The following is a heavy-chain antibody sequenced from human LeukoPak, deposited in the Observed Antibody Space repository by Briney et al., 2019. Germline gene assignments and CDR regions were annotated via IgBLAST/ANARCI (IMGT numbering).Heavy chain of an antibody. CDR2: ISAGGTYI. J-gene: IGHJ4*02. V-gene: IGHV3-21*01. CDR1: GFTFNNYS. Sequence: GGSLRLSCAASGFTFNNYSMNWVRQAPGKGLEWVSSISAGGTYIHYVDSVKGRFTISRDNAKNSLFMQMNNLRAEDTAVYYCVRDGATRLEFDYWGQGTLVTVSS. D-gene: IGHD4/OR15-4a*01. CDR3: VRDGATRLEFDY.